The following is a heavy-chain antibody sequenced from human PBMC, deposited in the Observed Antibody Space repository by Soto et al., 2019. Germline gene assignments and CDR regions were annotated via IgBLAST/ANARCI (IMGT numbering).Heavy chain of an antibody. Sequence: SETLSLTCTVSGGSISSYYWSWIRQPPGKGLEWIGYIYYSGSTNYNPSLKSRVTISVDTSKNQFSLKLSSVTAADTAVYYCARHPDPRGYYFDYWGQGTLVTVS. CDR1: GGSISSYY. CDR2: IYYSGST. V-gene: IGHV4-59*08. D-gene: IGHD3-10*01. CDR3: ARHPDPRGYYFDY. J-gene: IGHJ4*02.